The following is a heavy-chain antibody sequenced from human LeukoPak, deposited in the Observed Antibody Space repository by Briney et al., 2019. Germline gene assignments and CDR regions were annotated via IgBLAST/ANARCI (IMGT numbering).Heavy chain of an antibody. CDR3: ARTGSGWPYYYYGMDV. CDR2: ISGSGGST. J-gene: IGHJ6*02. V-gene: IGHV3-23*01. CDR1: GFTFSSYA. Sequence: GGSLRLSCAASGFTFSSYAMSWVRQAPGKGLEWVSAISGSGGSTYYADSVKGRFTISRDNSKNTLYLQMNSLRAEDTAVYYCARTGSGWPYYYYGMDVWGQGTTVTVSS. D-gene: IGHD6-19*01.